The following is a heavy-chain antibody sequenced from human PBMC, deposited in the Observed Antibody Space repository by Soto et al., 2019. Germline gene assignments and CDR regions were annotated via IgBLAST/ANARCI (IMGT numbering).Heavy chain of an antibody. CDR3: ARAYSTVTTGEVGY. J-gene: IGHJ4*02. Sequence: GGSLRLSCAASGFTFSSYSMNWVRQAPGKGLEWVSYISSSSSTIYYADSVKGRFTISRDNAKNSLYLQMNSLRDEDTAVDYCARAYSTVTTGEVGYWGQGTLVTVSS. CDR1: GFTFSSYS. CDR2: ISSSSSTI. D-gene: IGHD4-17*01. V-gene: IGHV3-48*02.